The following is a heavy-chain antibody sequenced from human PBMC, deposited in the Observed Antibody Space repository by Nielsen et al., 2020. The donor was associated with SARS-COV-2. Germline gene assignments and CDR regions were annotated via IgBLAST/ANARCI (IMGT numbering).Heavy chain of an antibody. J-gene: IGHJ4*02. Sequence: ASVKVSCKASGYTFTSYAMHWVRQAPGQRLEWMGWINAGNGNTKYSQKFQGRVTITRDTSASTAYMELSSLRSEATAVYYCAREPGYSSSWYGAGAFDYWGQGTLVTVSS. D-gene: IGHD6-13*01. CDR1: GYTFTSYA. CDR3: AREPGYSSSWYGAGAFDY. V-gene: IGHV1-3*01. CDR2: INAGNGNT.